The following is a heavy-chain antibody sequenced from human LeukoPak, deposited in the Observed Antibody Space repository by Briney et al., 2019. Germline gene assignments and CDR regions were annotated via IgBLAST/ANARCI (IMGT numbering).Heavy chain of an antibody. CDR2: INPSGGST. J-gene: IGHJ4*02. CDR1: GYTFTGYY. V-gene: IGHV1-46*01. CDR3: ARVGITAATADY. Sequence: GASVKVSCKASGYTFTGYYMHWVRQAPGQGLEWMGIINPSGGSTSYAQKFQGRVTMTSDTSTSTIYMELNSLRSDDTAVYFCARVGITAATADYWGQGTLVTVSS. D-gene: IGHD6-25*01.